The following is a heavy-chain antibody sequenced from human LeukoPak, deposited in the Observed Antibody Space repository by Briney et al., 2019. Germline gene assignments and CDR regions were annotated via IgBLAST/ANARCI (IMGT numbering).Heavy chain of an antibody. CDR1: GFTFSSYA. J-gene: IGHJ4*02. CDR3: AKTSGGGYSYGPSDY. Sequence: PGGSRRLSCTASGFTFSSYAMSWVRRAPGKGLEWVSAISGSGGSTYYADSVKGRFTISRDNSKNTLYLQMNSLRAEDTAVYYCAKTSGGGYSYGPSDYWGQGTLVTVSS. D-gene: IGHD5-18*01. V-gene: IGHV3-23*01. CDR2: ISGSGGST.